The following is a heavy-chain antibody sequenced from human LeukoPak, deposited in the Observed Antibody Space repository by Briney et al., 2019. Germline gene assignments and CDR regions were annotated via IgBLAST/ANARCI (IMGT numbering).Heavy chain of an antibody. Sequence: PGGSLRLSCAASGFTFSSYAMSWVRQAPGKGLEWVSAISDSGGGTYYADSVKGRFTISRDNSKNTLYLQMNSLRAEDTAVYYCAKDPLFVPRGHFDYWGQGTLVTVSS. J-gene: IGHJ4*02. CDR1: GFTFSSYA. V-gene: IGHV3-23*01. D-gene: IGHD2-21*01. CDR2: ISDSGGGT. CDR3: AKDPLFVPRGHFDY.